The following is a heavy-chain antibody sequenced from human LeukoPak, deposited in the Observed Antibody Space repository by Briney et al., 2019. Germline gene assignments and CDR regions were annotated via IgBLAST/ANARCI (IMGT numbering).Heavy chain of an antibody. CDR1: GFSFSTYN. CDR3: ARAQWVQFIVY. D-gene: IGHD5-24*01. Sequence: PGGSLRLSCEASGFSFSTYNMNWVRQAPGKRLEWISSITSSSTYVFYADSVRGRFTISRDNAKNSLYLQIDSLRAEDTAVYYCARAQWVQFIVYWGQGTLVTVSS. J-gene: IGHJ4*02. V-gene: IGHV3-21*04. CDR2: ITSSSTYV.